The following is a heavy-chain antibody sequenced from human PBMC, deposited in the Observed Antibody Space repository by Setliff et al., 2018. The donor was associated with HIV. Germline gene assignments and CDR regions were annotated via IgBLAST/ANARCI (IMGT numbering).Heavy chain of an antibody. D-gene: IGHD3-10*01. CDR3: ARGRDKYGPIDY. CDR2: IHYSGST. CDR1: GGSISSSY. J-gene: IGHJ4*02. V-gene: IGHV4-59*01. Sequence: SETLPLTCTVSGGSISSSYWTWTRQPPGKGLEWIGNIHYSGSTNYNPSLKSRVTISVDTSRSQFSLKLSSVTAADTAVYYCARGRDKYGPIDYWGQGTLVTVSS.